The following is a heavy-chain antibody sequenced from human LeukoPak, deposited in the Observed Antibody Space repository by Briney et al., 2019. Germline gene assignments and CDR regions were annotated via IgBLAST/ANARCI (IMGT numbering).Heavy chain of an antibody. Sequence: GGSLRLSCAASGFTFSSYGMHWVRQAPGKGLEWVAVISYDGSNKYYADSVKGRFTISRDNSKNTLYLQMNSLRAEDTAVYYCATGYDSSGWQTPFDYWGQGTLVTVSS. V-gene: IGHV3-30*03. CDR1: GFTFSSYG. CDR2: ISYDGSNK. J-gene: IGHJ4*02. D-gene: IGHD3-22*01. CDR3: ATGYDSSGWQTPFDY.